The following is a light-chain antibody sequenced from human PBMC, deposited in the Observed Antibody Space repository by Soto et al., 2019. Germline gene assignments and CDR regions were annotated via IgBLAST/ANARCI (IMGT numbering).Light chain of an antibody. Sequence: EIVLKQSPATLSLSQGERATLSCRASQSVSSSYLAWYQQKPGQAPRLLIYGASSRATGIPDRFSGSGSGTDFTLTISRLEPEDFAVYYCQQYGSSPLTFGGGTKVDIK. CDR1: QSVSSSY. CDR2: GAS. J-gene: IGKJ4*01. V-gene: IGKV3-20*01. CDR3: QQYGSSPLT.